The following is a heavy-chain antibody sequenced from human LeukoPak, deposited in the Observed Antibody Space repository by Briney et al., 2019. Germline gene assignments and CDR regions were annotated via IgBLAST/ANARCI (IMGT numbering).Heavy chain of an antibody. CDR1: GDSISGYH. D-gene: IGHD4-17*01. CDR3: ARVGYGDHLDY. J-gene: IGHJ4*02. CDR2: ILYSGST. V-gene: IGHV4-59*08. Sequence: PSETLSLTCTVSGDSISGYHWSWVRQSPVKGLEFIGYILYSGSTNYNPSLKSRVTISVDTSKNQFSLRLSSVTAADTAVYYCARVGYGDHLDYWGQGTLVTVSS.